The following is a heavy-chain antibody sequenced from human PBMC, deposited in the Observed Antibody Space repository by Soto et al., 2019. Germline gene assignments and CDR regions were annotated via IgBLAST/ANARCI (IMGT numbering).Heavy chain of an antibody. V-gene: IGHV3-21*06. CDR2: ISSTTNYI. CDR1: GFTFSDYS. Sequence: GGSLRLSCVASGFTFSDYSMNWVRQAPGKGLEWVSSISSTTNYIYYGDSMKGRFTISRDNAKNSLYLEMNSLRAEDTAVYYCARESEDLTSNFDYWGQGTLVTVSS. CDR3: ARESEDLTSNFDY. J-gene: IGHJ4*02.